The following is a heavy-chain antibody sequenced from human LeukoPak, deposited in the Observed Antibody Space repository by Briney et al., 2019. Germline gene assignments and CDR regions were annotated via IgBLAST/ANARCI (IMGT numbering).Heavy chain of an antibody. D-gene: IGHD6-19*01. Sequence: PSETLSLTCTVSGGSFSSGSYYWSWVRQPPGKGLEWIGYIYYSGSTNYNPSLKSRVTISVDTSKNQFSLKLSSVTAADTAVYYCARGRYSSGWYPRDWGQGTLVTVSS. CDR3: ARGRYSSGWYPRD. J-gene: IGHJ4*02. CDR2: IYYSGST. V-gene: IGHV4-61*01. CDR1: GGSFSSGSYY.